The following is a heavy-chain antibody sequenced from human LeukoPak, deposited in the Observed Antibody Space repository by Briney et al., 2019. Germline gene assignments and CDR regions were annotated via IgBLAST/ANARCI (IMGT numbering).Heavy chain of an antibody. Sequence: SVKVSCKASGGTFSSYAISWVRQAPGQGLEWMGRIIPILGIANYAQKFQSRVTITADKSTSTAYMELSSLRSEDTAVYYCARAGWPVDTAMAYFDYGGQGTLVTVSS. CDR2: IIPILGIA. J-gene: IGHJ4*02. V-gene: IGHV1-69*04. CDR3: ARAGWPVDTAMAYFDY. CDR1: GGTFSSYA. D-gene: IGHD5-18*01.